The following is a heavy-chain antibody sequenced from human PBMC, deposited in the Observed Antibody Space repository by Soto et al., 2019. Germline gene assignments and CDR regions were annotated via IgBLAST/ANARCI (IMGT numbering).Heavy chain of an antibody. CDR2: IYYSGST. CDR3: ARDTDWGSRLGGMDV. D-gene: IGHD7-27*01. Sequence: PSETLSLTCTVSGGSISSGDYYWSWIRQPPGKGLEWIGYIYYSGSTYYNPSLKSRVTISVDTSKNQFSLKLSSVTAADTAVYYCARDTDWGSRLGGMDVWGQGTTVTVSS. V-gene: IGHV4-30-4*02. J-gene: IGHJ6*02. CDR1: GGSISSGDYY.